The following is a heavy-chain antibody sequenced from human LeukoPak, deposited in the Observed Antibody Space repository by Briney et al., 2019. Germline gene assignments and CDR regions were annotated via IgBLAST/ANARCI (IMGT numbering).Heavy chain of an antibody. Sequence: ASVKVSCKASGYTFTSYYMHWVRLAPGQGLEWMGIINPSGGSTSYAQKFQGRVTMTRDMSTSTVYMELSSLRSEDTAVYYCARDRAATARPYYYYYMDVWGKGTTVTVSS. CDR1: GYTFTSYY. D-gene: IGHD6-6*01. J-gene: IGHJ6*03. CDR2: INPSGGST. CDR3: ARDRAATARPYYYYYMDV. V-gene: IGHV1-46*01.